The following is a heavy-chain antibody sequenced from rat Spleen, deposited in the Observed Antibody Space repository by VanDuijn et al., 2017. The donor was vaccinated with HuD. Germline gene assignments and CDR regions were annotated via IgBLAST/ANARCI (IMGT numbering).Heavy chain of an antibody. V-gene: IGHV5-29*01. Sequence: EVQLVESGGGLVQPGRSLNLSCAASGFTFSDYDMAWVRQAPTKGLEWVATISYDGGSTDYRDSVKGRFTISRDNAKSTLYLQMDSLRSEDTATYYCARHPLETTLDYWGQGVMVTVSS. CDR1: GFTFSDYD. CDR2: ISYDGGST. D-gene: IGHD1-10*01. CDR3: ARHPLETTLDY. J-gene: IGHJ2*01.